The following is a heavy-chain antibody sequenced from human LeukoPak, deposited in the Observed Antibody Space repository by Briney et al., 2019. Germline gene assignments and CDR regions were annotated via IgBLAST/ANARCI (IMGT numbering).Heavy chain of an antibody. Sequence: GGSLRLSCAASVFTVSSNYMSWVRQAPGKGLEWVSVIYSGGSTYYADSVKGRFTISRDNSKNTLYLQMNSLRAEDTAVYYCARGPMVRGVPYYFDYWGQGTLVTVSS. CDR3: ARGPMVRGVPYYFDY. V-gene: IGHV3-66*01. CDR1: VFTVSSNY. CDR2: IYSGGST. J-gene: IGHJ4*02. D-gene: IGHD3-10*01.